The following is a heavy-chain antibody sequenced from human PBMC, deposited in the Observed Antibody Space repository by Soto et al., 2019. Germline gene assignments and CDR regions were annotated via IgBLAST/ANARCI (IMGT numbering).Heavy chain of an antibody. Sequence: QVQLVESGGGVVQPGRSLRLSCVASGFTFSSYGMHWVRQAPGKGLEWVAVIWYDGSNKYYADSVKGRFTISRDNSKNTLYLQMNSLRAEDTAVYYCARDLGIAAAGTGDYWGQGTLVTVSS. CDR1: GFTFSSYG. D-gene: IGHD6-13*01. CDR2: IWYDGSNK. J-gene: IGHJ4*02. CDR3: ARDLGIAAAGTGDY. V-gene: IGHV3-33*01.